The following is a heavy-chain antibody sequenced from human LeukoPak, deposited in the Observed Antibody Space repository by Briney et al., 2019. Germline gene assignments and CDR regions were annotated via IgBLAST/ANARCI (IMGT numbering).Heavy chain of an antibody. CDR3: AKEHSGYYFDY. CDR2: ISSSGSTI. V-gene: IGHV3-48*03. CDR1: GFTFSSYE. J-gene: IGHJ4*02. D-gene: IGHD5-12*01. Sequence: GGSLRLSCAASGFTFSSYEMNWVRQAPGKGLEGVSYISSSGSTIYYADSVKGRFTISRDNSKNTLYLQMNSLRAEDTAVYYCAKEHSGYYFDYWGQGTLVTVSS.